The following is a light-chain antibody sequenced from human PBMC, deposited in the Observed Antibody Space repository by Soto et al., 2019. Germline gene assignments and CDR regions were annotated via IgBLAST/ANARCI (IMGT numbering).Light chain of an antibody. V-gene: IGKV3-15*01. CDR3: QQYNNWPFS. J-gene: IGKJ5*01. CDR1: QGVTTN. Sequence: IVLTQSPGTLALSPGERATLSCRAAQGVTTNFAWYQQKSGQSPRLLIYDVSNRATGVPARFSGSGSETDFTLTISGLRSEDSAVYFCQQYNNWPFSFGQGTRLEIK. CDR2: DVS.